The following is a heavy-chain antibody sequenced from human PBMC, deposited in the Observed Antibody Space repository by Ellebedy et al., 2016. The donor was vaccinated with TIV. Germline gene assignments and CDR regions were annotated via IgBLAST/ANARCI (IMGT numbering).Heavy chain of an antibody. Sequence: PGGSLRLSCAASGFTFSSYWMHRVRQGPGKGLEWVSAISGSGGSTYYADSVKGRFTISRDNSKNTLYLQMNSLRAEDTAVYYCAKRVTMVRGVITHYYYSMDVWGQGTTVTVSS. CDR2: ISGSGGST. J-gene: IGHJ6*02. D-gene: IGHD3-10*01. CDR1: GFTFSSYW. CDR3: AKRVTMVRGVITHYYYSMDV. V-gene: IGHV3-23*01.